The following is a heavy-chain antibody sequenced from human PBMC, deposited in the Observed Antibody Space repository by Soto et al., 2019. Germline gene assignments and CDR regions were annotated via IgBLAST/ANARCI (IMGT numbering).Heavy chain of an antibody. CDR1: GYTFGNYG. V-gene: IGHV1-69*04. Sequence: KVSCKASGYTFGNYGLSWVRQAPGQGLEWMGRIVPILGKANYAQKFQGRVTITADKSTSTAYMELSSLRSEDTAVYYCARARYSGHADIWGQGTMVTVSS. CDR2: IVPILGKA. D-gene: IGHD5-12*01. J-gene: IGHJ3*02. CDR3: ARARYSGHADI.